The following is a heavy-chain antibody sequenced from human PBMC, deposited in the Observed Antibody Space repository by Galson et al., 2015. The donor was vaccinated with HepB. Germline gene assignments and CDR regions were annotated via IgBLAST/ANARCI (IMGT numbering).Heavy chain of an antibody. CDR1: GFTFSSYA. CDR2: ISGSGGST. CDR3: AKLPAALYYYYGMDV. Sequence: SLRLSCAASGFTFSSYAMSWVRQAPGKGLEWVSAISGSGGSTYYADSVKGRFTISRDNSKNTLYLQMNSLRAEDTAVYYCAKLPAALYYYYGMDVWGQGTTVTVSS. J-gene: IGHJ6*02. V-gene: IGHV3-23*01. D-gene: IGHD2-2*01.